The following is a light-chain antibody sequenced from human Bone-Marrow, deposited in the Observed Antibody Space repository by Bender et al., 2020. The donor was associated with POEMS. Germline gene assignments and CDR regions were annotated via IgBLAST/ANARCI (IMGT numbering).Light chain of an antibody. V-gene: IGLV2-23*01. CDR2: EDS. Sequence: QSALTQPASVSGSPGQSITISCTGSSSDVGSYNVVSWYQQHPHKAPKLIIYEDSKRPSGVSNRFSGSKSGNTASLTISGLQAEDEADYYCCSRAGPSVSWVFGGGTKLTVL. CDR3: CSRAGPSVSWV. CDR1: SSDVGSYNV. J-gene: IGLJ3*02.